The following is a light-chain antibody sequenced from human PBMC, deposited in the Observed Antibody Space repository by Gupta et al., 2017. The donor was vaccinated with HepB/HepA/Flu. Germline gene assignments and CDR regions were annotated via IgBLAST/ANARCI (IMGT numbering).Light chain of an antibody. V-gene: IGKV3-20*01. J-gene: IGKJ2*01. CDR3: QQQGSTSPFT. CDR1: QSVSSSY. CDR2: GAS. Sequence: VLTQSPGTLSLSPGERATLSCRASQSVSSSYLAWYQQKPGQAPRILIYGASSRATGIPARFSGSGSCTAYSLIISRLEHEDYAVYYCQQQGSTSPFTFGEGTKVEIK.